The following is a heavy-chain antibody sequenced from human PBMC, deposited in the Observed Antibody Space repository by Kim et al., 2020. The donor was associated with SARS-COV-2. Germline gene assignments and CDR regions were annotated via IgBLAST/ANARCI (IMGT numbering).Heavy chain of an antibody. V-gene: IGHV3-15*01. CDR2: IKSKTDGGTT. D-gene: IGHD1-1*01. CDR1: GFTFSNAW. Sequence: GGSLRLSCAASGFTFSNAWMSWVRQAPGKGLEWVGRIKSKTDGGTTDYAAPVKGRFTISRDDSKNTLYLQMNSLKTEDTAVYYCTTVIKNWNEVLFDYWGQGTLVTVSS. CDR3: TTVIKNWNEVLFDY. J-gene: IGHJ4*02.